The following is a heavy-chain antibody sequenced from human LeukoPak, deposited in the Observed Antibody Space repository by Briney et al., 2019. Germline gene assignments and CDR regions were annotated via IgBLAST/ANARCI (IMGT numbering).Heavy chain of an antibody. CDR3: ARDPNHYYYDSMATTTPGDY. J-gene: IGHJ4*02. CDR2: IKQDGSEK. CDR1: GFTFSSYC. Sequence: PGGSLRLSCAASGFTFSSYCMSWVRQAPGKGLEWVSNIKQDGSEKYYVDSVKGRFTISRDNAKNSLYLQMNSLRAEDTAVYYCARDPNHYYYDSMATTTPGDYWGQGTLVTVSS. V-gene: IGHV3-7*01. D-gene: IGHD3-22*01.